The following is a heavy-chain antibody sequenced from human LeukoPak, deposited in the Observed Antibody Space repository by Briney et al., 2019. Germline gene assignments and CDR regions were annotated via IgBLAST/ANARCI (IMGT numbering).Heavy chain of an antibody. D-gene: IGHD2-15*01. CDR3: AKGWWNNGLDM. CDR1: GFTFSSYA. V-gene: IGHV3-21*01. CDR2: MSSSSSYI. J-gene: IGHJ3*02. Sequence: TAGGSLRLSCAASGFTFSSYAMSWVRQAPGKGLEWVSSMSSSSSYIYYADSVKGRFTISRDNAKNSLYLQMNKLSAEDTAVYYCAKGWWNNGLDMWGLGTMVTVSS.